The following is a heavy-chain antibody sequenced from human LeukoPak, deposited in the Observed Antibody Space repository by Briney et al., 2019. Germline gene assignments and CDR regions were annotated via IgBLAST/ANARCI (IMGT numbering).Heavy chain of an antibody. J-gene: IGHJ5*02. CDR1: GYTFTKHG. CDR2: INPYSGNT. Sequence: ASVKVSCKASGYTFTKHGISWLRQAPGQGLEWMGWINPYSGNTNYAQKFQGRVAMITDTATTTAYMHLRSLTSDDTAIYYCARGSSPKGGYCANARCPSFAPWGQGTLVTVSS. V-gene: IGHV1-18*01. D-gene: IGHD2-8*01. CDR3: ARGSSPKGGYCANARCPSFAP.